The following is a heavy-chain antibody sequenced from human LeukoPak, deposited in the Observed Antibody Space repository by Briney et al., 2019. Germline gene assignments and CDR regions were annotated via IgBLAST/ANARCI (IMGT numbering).Heavy chain of an antibody. CDR2: IGGRGDGI. CDR3: AREIPGRIAADC. CDR1: GFTFSDYS. J-gene: IGHJ4*02. D-gene: IGHD2-15*01. V-gene: IGHV3-48*01. Sequence: GGSLRLSCAASGFTFSDYSMNWVRQAPGKGLEWISYIGGRGDGISYADSVKGRFIVSKDNAKNSLFLQMNRLRGEDTAIYFCAREIPGRIAADCWGQGTLVTVSS.